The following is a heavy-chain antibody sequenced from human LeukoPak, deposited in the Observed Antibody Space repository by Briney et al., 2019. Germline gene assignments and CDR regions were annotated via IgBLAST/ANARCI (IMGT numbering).Heavy chain of an antibody. Sequence: AGGSLILPCGASGFTVRSLAMSGVRMAPEKGLEWVSAISGSGGSTYYADSVKGRFTISRDNSKNTLYLQMNSLRAEDTAVYYCALALVEGSGWLFDYWGQGSLVTVSS. D-gene: IGHD6-19*01. CDR2: ISGSGGST. V-gene: IGHV3-23*01. CDR3: ALALVEGSGWLFDY. CDR1: GFTVRSLA. J-gene: IGHJ4*02.